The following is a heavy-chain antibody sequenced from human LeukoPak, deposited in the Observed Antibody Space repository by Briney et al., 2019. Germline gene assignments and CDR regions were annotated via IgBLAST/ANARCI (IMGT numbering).Heavy chain of an antibody. Sequence: GGSLRLSCASSVFTFRNAWMSWVRDARGRGRECGGRSKSKTDGGTIDYDAPVKGRFTISRDDSQNTLYLQMNSMKTEDTAVYYCTPRLRLRLGELSSDYWGQGTLVTVSS. D-gene: IGHD3-16*02. CDR2: SKSKTDGGTI. V-gene: IGHV3-15*01. CDR1: VFTFRNAW. CDR3: TPRLRLRLGELSSDY. J-gene: IGHJ4*02.